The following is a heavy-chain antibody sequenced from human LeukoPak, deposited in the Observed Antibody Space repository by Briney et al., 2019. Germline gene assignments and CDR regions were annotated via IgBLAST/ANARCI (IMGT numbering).Heavy chain of an antibody. J-gene: IGHJ4*02. CDR3: ARMGEQWLNFDY. Sequence: SETLSLTCTVSGGSISSYYWIWIRQPAGKGLEWIGRIYTSGSTNYNPSLKSRVTMSVDTSKNQFSLKLSSVTAADTAVYYCARMGEQWLNFDYWGQGTLVTVSS. CDR1: GGSISSYY. CDR2: IYTSGST. D-gene: IGHD6-19*01. V-gene: IGHV4-4*07.